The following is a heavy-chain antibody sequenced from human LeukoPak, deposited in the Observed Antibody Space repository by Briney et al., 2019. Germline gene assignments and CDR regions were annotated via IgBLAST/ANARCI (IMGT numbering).Heavy chain of an antibody. D-gene: IGHD5-18*01. V-gene: IGHV3-48*04. CDR3: ARDSGGFSYGYVGYYYHGMDV. Sequence: PGGSLRLSCAGSGFTFSSYSMNWVRQAPGKGLEWVSYISSSGSTIYYADSVKGRFTISRDNAKNSLYLQMNSLRAEDTAVYYCARDSGGFSYGYVGYYYHGMDVWGQGTKVTVSS. CDR2: ISSSGSTI. CDR1: GFTFSSYS. J-gene: IGHJ6*02.